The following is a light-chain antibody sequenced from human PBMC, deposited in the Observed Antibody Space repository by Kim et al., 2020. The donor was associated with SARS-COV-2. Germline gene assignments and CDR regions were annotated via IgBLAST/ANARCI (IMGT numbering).Light chain of an antibody. CDR2: AAS. CDR3: LKYNNYPWS. Sequence: SASVGDRVTITCRASQDISNYLAWFQQKPGKVPKRLIYAASNLQSGVPSRFSGSGSGTKFTLTISSLQPEDFATYYCLKYNNYPWSFGQGTKLEIK. J-gene: IGKJ1*01. V-gene: IGKV1-17*03. CDR1: QDISNY.